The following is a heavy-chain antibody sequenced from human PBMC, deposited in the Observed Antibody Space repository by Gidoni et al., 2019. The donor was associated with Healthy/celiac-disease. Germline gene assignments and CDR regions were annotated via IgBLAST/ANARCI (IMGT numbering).Heavy chain of an antibody. V-gene: IGHV4-4*02. CDR3: ARNRGEYYFDY. J-gene: IGHJ4*02. Sequence: QPPGKGLAWIGEIYHSGSTNYNPSLKSRVTISVDKSKNQFSLKLSTVTAADTAVYYCARNRGEYYFDYWGQGTLVTLSS. CDR2: IYHSGST.